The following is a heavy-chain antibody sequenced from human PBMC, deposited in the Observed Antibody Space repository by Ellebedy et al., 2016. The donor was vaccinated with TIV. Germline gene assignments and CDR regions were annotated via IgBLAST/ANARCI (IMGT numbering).Heavy chain of an antibody. CDR2: ISYDGSNK. V-gene: IGHV3-30-3*01. Sequence: PGGSLRLSCAASGFTFSSYAMHWVRQAPGKGLEWVAVISYDGSNKYYADSVKGRFTISRDNSKNTLYLQMNSLRAEDTAVYYCAREGLYDSSGAGGFDYWGQGTLVTVSS. D-gene: IGHD3-22*01. J-gene: IGHJ4*02. CDR1: GFTFSSYA. CDR3: AREGLYDSSGAGGFDY.